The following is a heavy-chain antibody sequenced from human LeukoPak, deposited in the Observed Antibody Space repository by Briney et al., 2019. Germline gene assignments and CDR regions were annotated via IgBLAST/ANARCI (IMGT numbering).Heavy chain of an antibody. CDR2: IYPGDSDT. CDR1: GHRFSSYW. V-gene: IGHV5-51*01. Sequence: GEALQISSQSSGHRFSSYWIGWGRRMPGQGVGGMGIIYPGDSDTRYSPSFEGQVTISVDKSITTAYLQWTSLKASDTAMYYCARLAGNNWLDPWGQGTLVTVSS. J-gene: IGHJ5*02. CDR3: ARLAGNNWLDP.